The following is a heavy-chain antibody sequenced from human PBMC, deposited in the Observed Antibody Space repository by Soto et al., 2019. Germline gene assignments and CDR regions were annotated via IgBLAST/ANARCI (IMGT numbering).Heavy chain of an antibody. CDR2: IIPIFGTA. V-gene: IGHV1-69*13. CDR3: ARSILRGATLINWFDP. CDR1: GGTFSSYA. D-gene: IGHD1-26*01. Sequence: SVKVSCKASGGTFSSYAISWVRQAPGQGLEWMGGIIPIFGTANYAQKFQGRVAITADESTSTAYMELSSLRSEDTAVYYCARSILRGATLINWFDPWGQGTLVTVSS. J-gene: IGHJ5*02.